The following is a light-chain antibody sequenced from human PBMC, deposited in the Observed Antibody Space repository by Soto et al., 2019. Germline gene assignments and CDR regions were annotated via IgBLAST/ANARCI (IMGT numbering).Light chain of an antibody. CDR2: DVI. CDR1: SSDVGGYNS. CDR3: CSYVGSYSYV. Sequence: QSVLAQPRSVPGCPGQSVTVSCIGTSSDVGGYNSVSWYQEHPGKAPKLMIYDVIKRPSGVPDRFSGSKSGNTASLTISGLLAEDEADYYCCSYVGSYSYVFGTGTKVTVL. J-gene: IGLJ1*01. V-gene: IGLV2-11*01.